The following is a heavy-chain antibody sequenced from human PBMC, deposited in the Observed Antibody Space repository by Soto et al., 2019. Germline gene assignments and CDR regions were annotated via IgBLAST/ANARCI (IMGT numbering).Heavy chain of an antibody. V-gene: IGHV3-7*01. D-gene: IGHD6-25*01. Sequence: EVQLVESGGGLVQPGGSLRLSCAVSRLTFSRFWMTWVRQTPGKGPEWVANINEDGGEKHYVDSVRGRFIISRDNAKNSLYLQMNGLRAEDTAVYDCASGGHVDYWGQGTLVTVSS. CDR2: INEDGGEK. CDR1: RLTFSRFW. J-gene: IGHJ4*02. CDR3: ASGGHVDY.